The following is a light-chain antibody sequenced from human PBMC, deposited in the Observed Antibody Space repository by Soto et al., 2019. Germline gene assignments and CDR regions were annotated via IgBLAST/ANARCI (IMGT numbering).Light chain of an antibody. CDR1: STDVNGHNY. V-gene: IGLV2-14*01. Sequence: QSVLTQPASVSGSPGQSITISCTGTSTDVNGHNYVSWYQQHPGKAPKVIIYEVTNRPSGISHRFSGSKSGNTASLTISGLQAEDAADYYCCSYTSGTSVFGTGTKLTVL. CDR3: CSYTSGTSV. CDR2: EVT. J-gene: IGLJ1*01.